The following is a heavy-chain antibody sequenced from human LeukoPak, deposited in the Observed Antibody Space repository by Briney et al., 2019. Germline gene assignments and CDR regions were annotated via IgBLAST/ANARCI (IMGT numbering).Heavy chain of an antibody. V-gene: IGHV3-11*01. CDR2: INIGGTNT. CDR3: ATDGAGFDT. Sequence: KPGGSLRLPCAASGFTFNDYYMSWIRQAPGKGLEWLSYINIGGTNTHYADSVKGRLTISRDNAKKSLYLEMNNLRAEDTAVYYCATDGAGFDTWGQGVLVTVSS. J-gene: IGHJ5*02. CDR1: GFTFNDYY.